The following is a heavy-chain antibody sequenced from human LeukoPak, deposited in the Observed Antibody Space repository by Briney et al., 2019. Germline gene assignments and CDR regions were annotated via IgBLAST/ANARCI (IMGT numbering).Heavy chain of an antibody. V-gene: IGHV3-23*01. CDR1: GFTFSNYA. D-gene: IGHD6-13*01. J-gene: IGHJ4*02. CDR3: AKRVPAAAGTQFDY. Sequence: PGGSLRLSCAASGFTFSNYAMSWVRQAPGKGLEWVSAISGGGGSTYYADSVKGRFTISRDNSKNTLYLQMNSLRAEDTAIYYCAKRVPAAAGTQFDYWGQGTLVTVSS. CDR2: ISGGGGST.